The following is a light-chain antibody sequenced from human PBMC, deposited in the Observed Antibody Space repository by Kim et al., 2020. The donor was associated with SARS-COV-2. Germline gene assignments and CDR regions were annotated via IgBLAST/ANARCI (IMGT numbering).Light chain of an antibody. CDR3: AAWDDSLSGYV. Sequence: ELTQPPSASGTPGQRVTISCSGGSSNIGSNYVYWYQHLPGTAPKLLIYMNNQRPSGVTDRFSGSKSATSASLAISGLRSEDEADYYCAAWDDSLSGYVFGSGTKVTVL. CDR1: SSNIGSNY. V-gene: IGLV1-47*01. CDR2: MNN. J-gene: IGLJ1*01.